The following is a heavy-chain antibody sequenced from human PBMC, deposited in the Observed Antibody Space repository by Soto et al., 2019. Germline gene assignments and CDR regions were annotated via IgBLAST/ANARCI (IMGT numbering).Heavy chain of an antibody. V-gene: IGHV4-31*03. CDR1: GGSISSGGYY. J-gene: IGHJ5*02. CDR2: IYYSGST. D-gene: IGHD3-3*01. Sequence: PSETLSLTCTVSGGSISSGGYYWSWIRQHPGKGLEWIGYIYYSGSTYYNPSLKSRVTISVDTSNNQFSLKLSSVTAADAAVYYCARAAVITISRISNWFDPWGQGTLVTVSS. CDR3: ARAAVITISRISNWFDP.